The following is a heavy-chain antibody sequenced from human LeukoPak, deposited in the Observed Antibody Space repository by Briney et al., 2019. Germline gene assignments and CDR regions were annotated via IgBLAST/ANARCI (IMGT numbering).Heavy chain of an antibody. V-gene: IGHV4-39*01. J-gene: IGHJ4*02. CDR3: ARGWYQTDY. D-gene: IGHD2-2*01. CDR2: IYYSGST. CDR1: GGSISSSSYY. Sequence: PSETLSLTCTVSGGSISSSSYYWGWIRQPPGKGLEWIGSIYYSGSTYYNPSLKSRVTLSVDTSKNQFSLKLSSVTAADTAVYYCARGWYQTDYWGQGTLVTVSS.